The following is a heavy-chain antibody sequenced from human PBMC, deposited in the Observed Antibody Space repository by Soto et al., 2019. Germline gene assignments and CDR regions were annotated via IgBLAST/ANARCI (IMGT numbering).Heavy chain of an antibody. CDR1: GFTFSSYG. D-gene: IGHD3-10*01. CDR2: IWYDGSNK. V-gene: IGHV3-33*01. J-gene: IGHJ3*02. CDR3: ARDRAALLWFGEFDAFDI. Sequence: QVQLVESGGGVVQPGRSLRLSCAASGFTFSSYGMHCVRQAPGKGLEWVAVIWYDGSNKYYADSVKGRFTISRDNSKNTLYLQMTSLRVEDTAVYYCARDRAALLWFGEFDAFDIWGQGTMVTVSS.